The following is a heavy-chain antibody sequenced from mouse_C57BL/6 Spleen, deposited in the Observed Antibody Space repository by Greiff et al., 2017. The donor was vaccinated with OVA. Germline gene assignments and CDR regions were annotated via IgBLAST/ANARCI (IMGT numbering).Heavy chain of an antibody. CDR1: GYNFTSYW. CDR2: IDPSDRYT. Sequence: QVQLQQPGAELVKPGASVKLSCKASGYNFTSYWMQWVKQRPGQGLEWIGEIDPSDRYTNYTQKFKGKATLTVDTSSSPAYMQLSSLTAEDSAVYYCARGRRNAMDYWGQGTSVTVSS. J-gene: IGHJ4*01. D-gene: IGHD1-1*01. CDR3: ARGRRNAMDY. V-gene: IGHV1-50*01.